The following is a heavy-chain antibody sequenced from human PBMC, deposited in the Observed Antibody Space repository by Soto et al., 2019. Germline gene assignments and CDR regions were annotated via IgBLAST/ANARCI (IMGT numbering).Heavy chain of an antibody. D-gene: IGHD6-19*01. CDR2: IYYNGRP. CDR1: GGSITDYY. CDR3: ARGGKTSGWYWGFDY. Sequence: QVQLQESGPGRVKPSETLSLSCTVSGGSITDYYWNWIRQPPGKGLEWIGYIYYNGRPDYNPSLKSRVTVSRDRSKNHFSLILNSVTAADTAMYFCARGGKTSGWYWGFDYWGQGTLVTVSS. J-gene: IGHJ4*02. V-gene: IGHV4-59*01.